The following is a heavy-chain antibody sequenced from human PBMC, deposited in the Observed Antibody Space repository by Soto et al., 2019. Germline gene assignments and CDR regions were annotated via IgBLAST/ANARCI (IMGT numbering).Heavy chain of an antibody. CDR3: ASYSSVWYAYDAFDI. CDR1: GYTFTSYG. V-gene: IGHV1-18*01. CDR2: ISAYNGNT. D-gene: IGHD6-19*01. J-gene: IGHJ3*02. Sequence: QVQLVQSGAEVKKPGASVKVSCKASGYTFTSYGISWVRQAPGQGLEWMGWISAYNGNTNYAQKLQGRVTMTTDTSSSTAYMELRSLRSDDTAVYYCASYSSVWYAYDAFDIWGQGTMVTVSS.